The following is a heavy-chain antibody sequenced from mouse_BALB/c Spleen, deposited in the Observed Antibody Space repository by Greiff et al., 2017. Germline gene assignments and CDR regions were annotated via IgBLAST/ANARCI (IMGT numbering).Heavy chain of an antibody. V-gene: IGHV1-74*04. D-gene: IGHD1-1*01. CDR2: IHPSDSET. CDR1: GYSFTSYW. Sequence: LVESGAELVRPGASVKLSCKASGYSFTSYWMNWVKQRPGQGLEWIGMIHPSDSETRLNQKFKDKATLTVDKSSSTAYMQLSSPTSEDSAVYYCVRGPERYGSSLYFDYWGQGTTLTVSS. CDR3: VRGPERYGSSLYFDY. J-gene: IGHJ2*01.